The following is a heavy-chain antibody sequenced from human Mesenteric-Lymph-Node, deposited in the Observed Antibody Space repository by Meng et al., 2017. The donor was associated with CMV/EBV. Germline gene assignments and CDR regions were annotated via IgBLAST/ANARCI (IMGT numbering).Heavy chain of an antibody. CDR1: GYTFSLYW. Sequence: CKCSGYTFSLYWLAWVRQMPVKGLEWMGIIYPGDSDTRYSPSFQGQVTISADKSISTAYLRWSSLKASDTAMYYCARHEAVTTPFDYWGQGTLVTVSS. V-gene: IGHV5-51*01. CDR3: ARHEAVTTPFDY. CDR2: IYPGDSDT. J-gene: IGHJ4*02. D-gene: IGHD4-17*01.